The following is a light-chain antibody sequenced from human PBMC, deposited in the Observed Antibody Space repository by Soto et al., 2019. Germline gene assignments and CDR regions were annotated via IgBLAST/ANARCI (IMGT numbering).Light chain of an antibody. CDR2: ATS. V-gene: IGKV1-12*01. CDR1: QGINNW. J-gene: IGKJ1*01. Sequence: DIQMTQSPSSVSASVGDRVTITCRASQGINNWLAWYQQKPGKAPKLLIFATSNLQSGVPSRFSGSGSGTDFTLTISSLQPQDSATYYCQQADSFPYIPWTFGQGTKVEIK. CDR3: QQADSFPYIPWT.